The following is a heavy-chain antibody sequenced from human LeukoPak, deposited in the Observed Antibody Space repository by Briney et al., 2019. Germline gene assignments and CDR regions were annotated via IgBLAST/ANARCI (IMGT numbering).Heavy chain of an antibody. CDR3: ARDKTGTWYGAIDF. Sequence: GASVKVSCKASRYTFTNYAIHWVRQAPGQRLEWMGWINAGNGDTDYAQKFQGRVTISRDTSASTAYMELSSLTSADTAVYCCARDKTGTWYGAIDFWGQGALVTVSS. D-gene: IGHD6-13*01. CDR1: RYTFTNYA. CDR2: INAGNGDT. V-gene: IGHV1-3*01. J-gene: IGHJ4*02.